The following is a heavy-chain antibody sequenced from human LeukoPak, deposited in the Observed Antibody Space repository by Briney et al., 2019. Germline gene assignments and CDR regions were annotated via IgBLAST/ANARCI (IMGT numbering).Heavy chain of an antibody. V-gene: IGHV4-61*01. J-gene: IGHJ4*02. CDR2: IYYSGST. D-gene: IGHD2-2*01. Sequence: PSETPSLTCTVSGGSVSSGSYYWSWIRQPPGKGLEWIGYIYYSGSTNYNPSLKSRVTISVDTSKNQFSLKLSSVTAADTAVYYCASTVVVPAAMYGYYFDYWGQGTLVTVSS. CDR3: ASTVVVPAAMYGYYFDY. CDR1: GGSVSSGSYY.